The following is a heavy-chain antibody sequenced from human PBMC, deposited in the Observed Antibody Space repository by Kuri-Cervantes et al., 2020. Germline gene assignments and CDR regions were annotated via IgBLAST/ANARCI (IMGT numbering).Heavy chain of an antibody. CDR3: ARVSQRITMINPPDWFDP. J-gene: IGHJ5*02. D-gene: IGHD3-22*01. V-gene: IGHV1-69*13. CDR1: GGTFSSYA. CDR2: IIPIFGTA. Sequence: LVKVSCKASGGTFSSYAISWVRQAPGQGLEWMGGIIPIFGTANYAQKFQGRVTITADESTSTAYMELSSLRSEDTAVYYCARVSQRITMINPPDWFDPWGQGTLVTVSS.